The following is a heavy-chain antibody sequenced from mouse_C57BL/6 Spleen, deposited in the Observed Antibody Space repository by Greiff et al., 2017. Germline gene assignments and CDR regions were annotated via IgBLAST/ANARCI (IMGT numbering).Heavy chain of an antibody. V-gene: IGHV1-82*01. CDR2: IYPGDGDT. CDR1: GYAFSSSW. Sequence: QVQLQQSGPELVKPGASVKISCKASGYAFSSSWMNWVKQRPGKGLEWSGRIYPGDGDTNYNGKFKGKATLTADKSSSTAYMQLSSLTSEDSAVYFCAEGTTVVGYFDVWGTGTTVTVSS. J-gene: IGHJ1*03. CDR3: AEGTTVVGYFDV. D-gene: IGHD1-1*01.